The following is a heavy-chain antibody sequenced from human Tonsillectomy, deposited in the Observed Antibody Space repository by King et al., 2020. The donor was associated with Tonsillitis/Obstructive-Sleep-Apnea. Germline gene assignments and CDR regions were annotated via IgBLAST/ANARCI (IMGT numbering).Heavy chain of an antibody. D-gene: IGHD6-13*01. Sequence: VQLQESGGGLVQPGGSLRLSCAASGFTFSSYEMNWVRQAPGKGLEWVSSIISSGSTIYCADSVKGRFTISRDNAKNSLYLQMNSLRAEDTAVYYCARPRIAAAGRNRYWYFDLWGRGTLVTVSS. CDR2: IISSGSTI. V-gene: IGHV3-48*03. J-gene: IGHJ2*01. CDR1: GFTFSSYE. CDR3: ARPRIAAAGRNRYWYFDL.